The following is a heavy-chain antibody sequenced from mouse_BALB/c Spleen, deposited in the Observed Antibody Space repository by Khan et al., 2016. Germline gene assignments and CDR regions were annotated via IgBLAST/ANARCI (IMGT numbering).Heavy chain of an antibody. V-gene: IGHV9-2-1*01. J-gene: IGHJ3*01. CDR3: ANGRPAGFAY. CDR1: GYTFTDYS. CDR2: INTETGEP. Sequence: QIQLVQSGPELKKPGETVKISCKASGYTFTDYSMHWVKQAPGKGLKWMGWINTETGEPTYADDFKGRFAFSLETSASTAYLQINNLKNEDTATYFCANGRPAGFAYWGQGTLVTVSA.